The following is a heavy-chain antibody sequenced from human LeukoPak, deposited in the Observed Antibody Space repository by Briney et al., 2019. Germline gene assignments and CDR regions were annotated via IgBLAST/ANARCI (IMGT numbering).Heavy chain of an antibody. CDR1: GYTFTSYG. V-gene: IGHV1-18*01. Sequence: ASVKVSCKASGYTFTSYGISWVRQAPGQGLEWMGWISAYNGNTNYAQKLQGRVTMTTDTSTSTAYMELRSLRSDDTAVYYCARASIMIFGVVTYANFDYWGQGTLVTVSS. CDR3: ARASIMIFGVVTYANFDY. D-gene: IGHD3-3*01. CDR2: ISAYNGNT. J-gene: IGHJ4*02.